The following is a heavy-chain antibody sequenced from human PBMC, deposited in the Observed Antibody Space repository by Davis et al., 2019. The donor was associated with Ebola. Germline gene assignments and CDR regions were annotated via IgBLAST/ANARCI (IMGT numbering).Heavy chain of an antibody. Sequence: ASVKVSCKASGGTFSSYAISWVRQAPGQGLEWMGWISAYNGNTNYAQKLQGRVTITADESTSTAYMELSSLRSDDTAVYYCARAPTWSEINYYCLDYWGQGTLVTVSS. CDR3: ARAPTWSEINYYCLDY. CDR1: GGTFSSYA. J-gene: IGHJ4*02. CDR2: ISAYNGNT. V-gene: IGHV1-18*01. D-gene: IGHD3-10*01.